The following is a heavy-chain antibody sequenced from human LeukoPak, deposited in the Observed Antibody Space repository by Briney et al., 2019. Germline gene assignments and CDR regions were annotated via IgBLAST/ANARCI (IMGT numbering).Heavy chain of an antibody. J-gene: IGHJ3*02. CDR1: GGSISSSSYY. D-gene: IGHD5-24*01. CDR3: ARGEMATIEDAFDI. Sequence: PSETLSLTCSVSGGSISSSSYYWGWIRQPPGKGLEWIGSIYYSGSTYYNPSLKSRVTISVDTSKNQFSLKLSSVTAADTAVYYCARGEMATIEDAFDIWGQGTMVTVSS. V-gene: IGHV4-39*07. CDR2: IYYSGST.